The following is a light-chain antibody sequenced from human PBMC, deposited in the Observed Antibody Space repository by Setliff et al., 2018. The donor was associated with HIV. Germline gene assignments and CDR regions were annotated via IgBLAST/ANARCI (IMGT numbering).Light chain of an antibody. CDR2: DVS. V-gene: IGLV2-14*03. CDR1: SSDVGGYDY. J-gene: IGLJ2*01. Sequence: QSVLTQPASVSGSPGQSITISCTGTSSDVGGYDYASWYQQHPGKAPKFMIYDVSKRPSGVSDRFSGSKSGNAASLTISGLQPEDEADYYCSSYTSSSTLVFGGGTKVTVL. CDR3: SSYTSSSTLV.